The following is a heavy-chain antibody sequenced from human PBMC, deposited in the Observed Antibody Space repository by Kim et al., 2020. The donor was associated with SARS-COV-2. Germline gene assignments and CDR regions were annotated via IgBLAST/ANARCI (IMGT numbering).Heavy chain of an antibody. V-gene: IGHV3-74*01. J-gene: IGHJ6*02. CDR2: SNPDGSST. CDR3: ARGAYYGMDV. Sequence: WGSLRLSCAASGFTFSGYGMHWVRQAPGKGLVWVSRSNPDGSSTFYADSVKGRFTISRDNAKNTLYLQMNSLRAEDTAVYYCARGAYYGMDVWGQGTTVTVSS. CDR1: GFTFSGYG.